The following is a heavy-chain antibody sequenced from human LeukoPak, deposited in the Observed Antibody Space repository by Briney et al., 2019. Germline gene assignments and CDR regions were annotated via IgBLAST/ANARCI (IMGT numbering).Heavy chain of an antibody. CDR1: GFPLSTSRMR. CDR2: IDWDDDK. J-gene: IGHJ3*02. V-gene: IGHV2-70*04. Sequence: ESGPALVKPTQTLTLTSTFSGFPLSTSRMRVSWIRQPPGKALEWLARIDWDDDKFYSTALKTRLTISKDTSKNQVVLTMTNMDPVDTATYYCARGATDDAFDIWGQGTMVTVSS. D-gene: IGHD1-1*01. CDR3: ARGATDDAFDI.